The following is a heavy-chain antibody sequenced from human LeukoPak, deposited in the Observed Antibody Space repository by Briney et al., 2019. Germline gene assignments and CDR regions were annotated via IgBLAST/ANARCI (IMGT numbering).Heavy chain of an antibody. D-gene: IGHD5-18*01. J-gene: IGHJ4*02. V-gene: IGHV1-69*01. CDR2: IIPIFGTA. Sequence: SVKVSCKASGGTFRSYAISWVRQAPGQGLEWVGGIIPIFGTANYAQKFQGRVTITADESTSTAYMELSSLRSEDTAVYYCARDQGYRYGYGDFDYWGQGTLVTVSS. CDR1: GGTFRSYA. CDR3: ARDQGYRYGYGDFDY.